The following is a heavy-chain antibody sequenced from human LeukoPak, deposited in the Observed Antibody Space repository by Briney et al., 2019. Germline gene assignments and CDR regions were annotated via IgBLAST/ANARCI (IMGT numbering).Heavy chain of an antibody. CDR1: GGSFSGYY. CDR2: INHSGST. CDR3: ARARITIFGVVKAPDY. V-gene: IGHV4-34*01. J-gene: IGHJ4*02. Sequence: PSETLSLTCAVYGGSFSGYYWSWIRQPPGKGLEWIGGINHSGSTNYNPSLKSRVTISVDTSKNQFSLKLSSVTAADTAVYYCARARITIFGVVKAPDYWGQGTLVTVSS. D-gene: IGHD3-3*01.